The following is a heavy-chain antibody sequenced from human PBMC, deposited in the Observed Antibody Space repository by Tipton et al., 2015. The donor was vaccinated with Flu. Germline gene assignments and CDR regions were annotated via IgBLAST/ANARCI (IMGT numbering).Heavy chain of an antibody. J-gene: IGHJ4*02. D-gene: IGHD6-19*01. Sequence: TLSLTCTVSGGSISSSSYYWGWIRQPPGKGLEWIGSIYYSGSTYYNPSLKSRVTISVDTSKNQFSLKLSSVTAADTAAYYCARRVAVAAHFDYWGQGTLVTVSS. V-gene: IGHV4-39*01. CDR2: IYYSGST. CDR3: ARRVAVAAHFDY. CDR1: GGSISSSSYY.